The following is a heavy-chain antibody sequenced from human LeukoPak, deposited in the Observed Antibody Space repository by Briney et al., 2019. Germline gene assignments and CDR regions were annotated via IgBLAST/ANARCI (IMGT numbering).Heavy chain of an antibody. CDR3: AKDPGIFDY. J-gene: IGHJ4*02. CDR2: IKEDGSEK. Sequence: PGGSLRLSCVASGFTFSSYWMSWVRQAPGKGLEWVANIKEDGSEKYYVDSAKGRFTISRDNAKNSLYLQMNSLRDEDSAVYYCAKDPGIFDYWGQGTLVTVSS. CDR1: GFTFSSYW. V-gene: IGHV3-7*05.